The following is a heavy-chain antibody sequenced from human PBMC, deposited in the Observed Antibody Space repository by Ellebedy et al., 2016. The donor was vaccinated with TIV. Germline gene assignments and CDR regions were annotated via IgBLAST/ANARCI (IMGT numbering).Heavy chain of an antibody. CDR3: ARDNRIQLWLGWFDP. Sequence: ASVKVSCKASGYTFTTYPMHWVRQAPGQRLEWMGWINAGNGYTKYSLKFQGRVTITRDTSASTAYTELSSLRSEDTAVYYCARDNRIQLWLGWFDPWGQGTLVTVSS. CDR2: INAGNGYT. D-gene: IGHD5-18*01. V-gene: IGHV1-3*01. J-gene: IGHJ5*02. CDR1: GYTFTTYP.